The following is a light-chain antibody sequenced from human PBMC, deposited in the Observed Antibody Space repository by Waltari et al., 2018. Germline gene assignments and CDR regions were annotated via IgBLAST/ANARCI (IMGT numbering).Light chain of an antibody. CDR2: WAS. CDR3: QQYYSTPPT. Sequence: DIVMTQSPDSLAVSLGERATINCKSSQSVLSSSNNKNFLAWYQHKPGQPPKLLFYWASTRKSGVPDRFTGSGSGTDFTLTISSLQAEDVAVYYCQQYYSTPPTFGGGTKVQIK. CDR1: QSVLSSSNNKNF. J-gene: IGKJ4*01. V-gene: IGKV4-1*01.